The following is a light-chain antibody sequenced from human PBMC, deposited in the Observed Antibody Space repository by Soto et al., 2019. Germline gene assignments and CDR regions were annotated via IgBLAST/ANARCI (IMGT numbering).Light chain of an antibody. J-gene: IGLJ2*01. CDR3: CSYTGRPIFVL. CDR2: EVS. V-gene: IGLV2-14*01. CDR1: SSDVGGYTY. Sequence: QSALTQPASVSGSPGQSITISCTGTSSDVGGYTYVSWYQQHPGRAPKLMIYEVSNRPSGVSNRFSGSKFGNTASLTISGLQAEDEADYYCCSYTGRPIFVLFGGGTKLTVL.